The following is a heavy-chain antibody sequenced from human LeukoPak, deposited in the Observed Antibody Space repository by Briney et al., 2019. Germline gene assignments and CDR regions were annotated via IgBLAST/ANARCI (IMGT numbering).Heavy chain of an antibody. CDR2: IYTSGST. V-gene: IGHV4-61*02. D-gene: IGHD6-13*01. CDR1: GGSIGSGSYY. J-gene: IGHJ5*02. Sequence: SETLSLTCTVSGGSIGSGSYYWSWIRQPAGKGLEWIGRIYTSGSTNYNPSLKSRVTISVDTSKNQFSLKLSSVTAADTAVYYCARDIAAALYNWFDPWGQGTLVTVSS. CDR3: ARDIAAALYNWFDP.